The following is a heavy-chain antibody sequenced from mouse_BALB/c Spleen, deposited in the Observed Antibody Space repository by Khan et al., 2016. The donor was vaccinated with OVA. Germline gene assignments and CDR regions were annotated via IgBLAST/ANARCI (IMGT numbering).Heavy chain of an antibody. J-gene: IGHJ3*01. CDR1: GYTFTNYD. CDR2: INPYNDYT. D-gene: IGHD3-1*01. CDR3: ARGLFGLQSWFAY. V-gene: IGHV1S136*01. Sequence: MQLEESGPELVKPGASVKMSCKASGYTFTNYDMHWVKQKPGQGLEWIGYINPYNDYTKFNEKFKGKATLTSDKSSSTAYMQLSSLTSEDSAVYYCARGLFGLQSWFAYGGQGTLVTVSA.